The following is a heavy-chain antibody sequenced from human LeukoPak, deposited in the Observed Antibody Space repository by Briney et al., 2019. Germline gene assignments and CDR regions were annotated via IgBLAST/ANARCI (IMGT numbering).Heavy chain of an antibody. V-gene: IGHV1-69*05. D-gene: IGHD6-13*01. Sequence: SVKVSCKASGGTFRSYAISWVRQAPGQGLEWMGRIIPIFGTANYAQKFQGRVTITTDESTSTAYMELSSLRSEDTAVYYCARDQRSSSWYGSFDYWGQGTLVTVSS. CDR1: GGTFRSYA. CDR3: ARDQRSSSWYGSFDY. CDR2: IIPIFGTA. J-gene: IGHJ4*02.